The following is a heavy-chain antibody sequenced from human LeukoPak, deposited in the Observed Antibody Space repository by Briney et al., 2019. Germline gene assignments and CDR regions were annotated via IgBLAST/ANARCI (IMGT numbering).Heavy chain of an antibody. V-gene: IGHV4-30-2*01. Sequence: SETLSLTCTVSGGSIMVAAYSWSWIRQPPGKGLEWIGYLYYSGRTYYNPSLKSRATISLDRSKNQFSLKLSSVTAADTAVYFCARGYGDNSGAFDIWGQGTLVTVSS. J-gene: IGHJ3*02. CDR1: GGSIMVAAYS. CDR3: ARGYGDNSGAFDI. CDR2: LYYSGRT. D-gene: IGHD4-23*01.